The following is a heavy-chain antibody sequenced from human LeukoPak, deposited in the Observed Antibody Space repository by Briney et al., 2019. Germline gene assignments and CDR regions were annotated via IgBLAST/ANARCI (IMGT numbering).Heavy chain of an antibody. J-gene: IGHJ4*02. CDR1: GGSISSGGYY. CDR2: IYYSGTA. CDR3: ARFSNDHGVKFDY. Sequence: PSETLSLTCTVSGGSISSGGYYWSWVRQHPEKGLEWIGYIYYSGTAYYNPSLKSRVTMSVDASKNQFSLKLDSVTAADTAVYYCARFSNDHGVKFDYWGQGTLVTVSS. V-gene: IGHV4-31*03. D-gene: IGHD4-17*01.